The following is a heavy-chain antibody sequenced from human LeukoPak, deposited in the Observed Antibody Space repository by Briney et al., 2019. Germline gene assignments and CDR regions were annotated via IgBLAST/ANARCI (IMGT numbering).Heavy chain of an antibody. J-gene: IGHJ3*02. Sequence: PGGSLRLSCAASGFTFSSYAMSWVRQTPGKGLVWVSRINSGGSSTSYADSVKGRFTISRDNAKNTLYLQMNSLRAEDTAVYYCARVDYGDYVAAVDIWGQGTMVTVFS. CDR3: ARVDYGDYVAAVDI. D-gene: IGHD4-17*01. CDR2: INSGGSST. CDR1: GFTFSSYA. V-gene: IGHV3-74*01.